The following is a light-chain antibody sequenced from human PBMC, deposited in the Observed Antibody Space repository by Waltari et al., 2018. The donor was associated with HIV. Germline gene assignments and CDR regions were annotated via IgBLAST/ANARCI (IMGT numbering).Light chain of an antibody. J-gene: IGLJ2*01. V-gene: IGLV7-46*01. CDR1: TGAGNSDHY. CDR2: DTS. CDR3: LLSYGGARV. Sequence: QAVVPQEPSLTVSPGGTVPPTCGSSTGAGNSDHYPYWFQQTPGQAPRTLIYDTSKKHSWTPARFSGSLLGGKAALTLSGAQPEDEAEYYCLLSYGGARVFGGGTKLTVL.